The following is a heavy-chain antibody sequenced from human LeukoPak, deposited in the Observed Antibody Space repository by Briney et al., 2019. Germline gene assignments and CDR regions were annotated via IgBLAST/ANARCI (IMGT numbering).Heavy chain of an antibody. D-gene: IGHD2-2*01. Sequence: ASVKVSCKASGYTFTSYYMHWVRQAPGQGLEWMGIINPSGGSTSYAQKFQGRVTMTRDTSTSTVYMELSSLRSEDTAVYYCARRPYCSSTSCYVPESEFDYWGQGTLVTVSS. V-gene: IGHV1-46*01. J-gene: IGHJ4*02. CDR3: ARRPYCSSTSCYVPESEFDY. CDR1: GYTFTSYY. CDR2: INPSGGST.